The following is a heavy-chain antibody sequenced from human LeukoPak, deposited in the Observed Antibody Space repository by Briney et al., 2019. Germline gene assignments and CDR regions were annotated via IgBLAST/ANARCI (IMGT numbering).Heavy chain of an antibody. CDR3: EGILRDIDAFDI. Sequence: GGSPRLSCAASGFTFSSYWMSWVRQAPGKGLEWVSAISGSGGSTYYADSVKGRFTISRDNSKNTLYLQMNSLRAEDTAVYYCEGILRDIDAFDIWGQGTMVTVSS. D-gene: IGHD3-10*01. CDR1: GFTFSSYW. CDR2: ISGSGGST. V-gene: IGHV3-23*01. J-gene: IGHJ3*02.